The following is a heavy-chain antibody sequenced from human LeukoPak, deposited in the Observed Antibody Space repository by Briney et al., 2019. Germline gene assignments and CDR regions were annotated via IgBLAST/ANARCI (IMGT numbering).Heavy chain of an antibody. CDR1: GGSTSSYY. Sequence: SETLSLTCTVSGGSTSSYYWSWIRQPPGKGLEWIGYIYYSGSTNYNPSLKSRVTISVDTSKNQFSLKLSSVTAADTAVYYCAREGLRGYGGNNYFDYWGQGTLVTVSS. CDR3: AREGLRGYGGNNYFDY. D-gene: IGHD4-23*01. V-gene: IGHV4-59*01. J-gene: IGHJ4*02. CDR2: IYYSGST.